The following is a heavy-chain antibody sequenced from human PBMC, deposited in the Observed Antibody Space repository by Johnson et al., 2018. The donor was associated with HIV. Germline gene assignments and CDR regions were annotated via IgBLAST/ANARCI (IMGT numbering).Heavy chain of an antibody. V-gene: IGHV3-30*09. D-gene: IGHD3-22*01. CDR3: VKDDYFDSSGYYSDQGTQIRGAFDI. CDR2: ISYDGSNK. Sequence: QVQLVESGGGVVQPGRSLRLSCAASGFTFSSYAMHWVRQAPGKGLEWVAVISYDGSNKYYPDSVKGRFAISRDNSKNTLYLQMNSLSAEDTAVYYCVKDDYFDSSGYYSDQGTQIRGAFDIWGQGTMVTVSS. CDR1: GFTFSSYA. J-gene: IGHJ3*02.